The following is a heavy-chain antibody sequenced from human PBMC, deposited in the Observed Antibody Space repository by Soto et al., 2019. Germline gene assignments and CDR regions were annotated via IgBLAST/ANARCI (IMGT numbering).Heavy chain of an antibody. CDR2: IYYSGST. D-gene: IGHD6-19*01. CDR3: AREGSGWYQYNWFDP. CDR1: GGSISSYY. V-gene: IGHV4-59*01. J-gene: IGHJ5*02. Sequence: PSETLSLTCTVSGGSISSYYWSWIRQPPGKGLEWIGYIYYSGSTNYNPSLKSRVTISVDTSKNQFSLKLSSVTAADTAVYYCAREGSGWYQYNWFDPWGQGTLVTVSS.